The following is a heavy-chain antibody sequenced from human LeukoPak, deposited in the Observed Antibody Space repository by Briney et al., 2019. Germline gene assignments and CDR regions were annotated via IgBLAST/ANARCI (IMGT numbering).Heavy chain of an antibody. Sequence: SETLSLTCTVSGGSISSYYRSWIRQPPGKGLEWIGYIYYSGSTNYNPSLKSRVTISVDTSKNQFSLKLSSVTAADTAVYYCARSDCSTSCYTDYWGQGTLVTVSS. CDR2: IYYSGST. CDR3: ARSDCSTSCYTDY. D-gene: IGHD2-2*01. V-gene: IGHV4-59*08. CDR1: GGSISSYY. J-gene: IGHJ4*02.